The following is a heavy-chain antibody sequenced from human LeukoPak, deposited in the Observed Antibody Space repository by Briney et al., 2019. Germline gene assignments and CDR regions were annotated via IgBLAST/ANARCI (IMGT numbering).Heavy chain of an antibody. CDR2: ISGSGGST. CDR3: ARGEHRIITNNWFDP. J-gene: IGHJ5*02. Sequence: SGGSLRLSCAASGFTFSSYAMSWVRQAPGKGLEWVSAISGSGGSTYYADSVKGRFTISRDNAKNSLYLQMNSLRAEDTAVYYCARGEHRIITNNWFDPWGQGTLVTVSS. CDR1: GFTFSSYA. V-gene: IGHV3-23*01. D-gene: IGHD3-3*01.